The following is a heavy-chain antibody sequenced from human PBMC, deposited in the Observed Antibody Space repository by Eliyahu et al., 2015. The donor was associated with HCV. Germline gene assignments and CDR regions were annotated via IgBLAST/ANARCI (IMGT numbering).Heavy chain of an antibody. D-gene: IGHD6-6*01. CDR2: IYYSGST. V-gene: IGHV4-39*01. J-gene: IGHJ4*02. CDR3: ARLDGIAARRFDY. Sequence: QLQLQESGPGLXKPSETLSXTCTVSGGSISSSSYYWGWIRQPPGKGLEWIGSIYYSGSTYYNPSLKSRVTISVDTSKNQFSLKLSSVTAADTAVYYCARLDGIAARRFDYWGQGTLVTVSS. CDR1: GGSISSSSYY.